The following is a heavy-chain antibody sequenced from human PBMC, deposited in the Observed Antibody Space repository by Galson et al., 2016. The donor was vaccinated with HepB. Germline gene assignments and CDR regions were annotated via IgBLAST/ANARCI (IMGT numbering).Heavy chain of an antibody. CDR2: FRVYSGNT. V-gene: IGHV1-18*01. CDR1: GYTFTSYG. CDR3: ARDVYMSDNYRQYAMDV. Sequence: SVKVSCKASGYTFTSYGITWVRKAPGHGLEWMGWFRVYSGNTQYAQSLQGRVTMTTDTSTNTAYMELRNLRTDDTAVYYCARDVYMSDNYRQYAMDVWGQGTTVTVSS. D-gene: IGHD5-24*01. J-gene: IGHJ6*02.